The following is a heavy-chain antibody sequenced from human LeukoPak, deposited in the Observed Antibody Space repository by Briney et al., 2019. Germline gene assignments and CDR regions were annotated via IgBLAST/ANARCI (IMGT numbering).Heavy chain of an antibody. CDR2: INSDGSST. CDR3: ARDGDGPKYWYFNL. V-gene: IGHV3-74*01. J-gene: IGHJ2*01. CDR1: GFTFSTYW. Sequence: GGSLRLSCAASGFTFSTYWMHWVRQAPGTGLVWVPLINSDGSSTNYADSVKGRFTISRDNAKNTQYLQMNSLRAEDTAVYYCARDGDGPKYWYFNLWGRGTLVTVSS.